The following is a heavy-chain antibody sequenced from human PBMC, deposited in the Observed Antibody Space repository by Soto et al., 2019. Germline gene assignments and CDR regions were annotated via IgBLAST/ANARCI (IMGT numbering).Heavy chain of an antibody. CDR2: ISSSSSTI. Sequence: GGSLRLSCAASGFTFSTYSMNWVRQAPGKGLEWVSYISSSSSTIFYTDSVKGRFTVSRDNAKNSLYLQMNSLRAEDTAVYYCAKEGEHSSGWANFDYWGQGTLVTVSS. J-gene: IGHJ4*02. D-gene: IGHD6-19*01. V-gene: IGHV3-48*01. CDR3: AKEGEHSSGWANFDY. CDR1: GFTFSTYS.